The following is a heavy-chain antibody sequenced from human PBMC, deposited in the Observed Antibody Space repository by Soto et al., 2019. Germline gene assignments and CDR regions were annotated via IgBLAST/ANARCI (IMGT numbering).Heavy chain of an antibody. CDR1: GFTFTSSA. Sequence: SVKVSCKASGFTFTSSAMQWVRQARGQRLEWIGWIVVGSGNTNYAQKFQERVTITRDMSTSTAYMELSSLRSEDTAVYYCAAEGGYSYGYAFDIWGQGTMVTVSS. J-gene: IGHJ3*02. D-gene: IGHD5-18*01. CDR2: IVVGSGNT. V-gene: IGHV1-58*02. CDR3: AAEGGYSYGYAFDI.